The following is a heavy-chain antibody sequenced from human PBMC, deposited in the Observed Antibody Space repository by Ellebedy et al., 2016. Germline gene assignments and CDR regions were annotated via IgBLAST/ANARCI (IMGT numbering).Heavy chain of an antibody. V-gene: IGHV4-34*01. CDR3: ARGRGFTRAAFDI. CDR2: INHSGST. Sequence: ESLKISXAASGFTFSSYWMSWVRQAPGKGLEWIGEINHSGSTNYNPSLKSRVTISVDTSKNQFSLKLSSVTAADTAVYYCARGRGFTRAAFDIWGQGTMVTVSS. CDR1: GFTFSSYW. D-gene: IGHD3-16*01. J-gene: IGHJ3*02.